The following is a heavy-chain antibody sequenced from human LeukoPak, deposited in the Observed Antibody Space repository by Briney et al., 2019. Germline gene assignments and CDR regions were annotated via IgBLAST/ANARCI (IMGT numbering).Heavy chain of an antibody. CDR3: TTDEDWNYARKDV. Sequence: GGSLRLSCAASGFTFNYAWMSWVRQVPGKGLEWVGQTVSEIDGGTTDYAAPVKGRFTISRDDSKSTLYLQMNSLRIEDTAVYYCTTDEDWNYARKDVWGQGATVIVSS. CDR1: GFTFNYAW. V-gene: IGHV3-15*04. CDR2: TVSEIDGGTT. J-gene: IGHJ6*02. D-gene: IGHD1-7*01.